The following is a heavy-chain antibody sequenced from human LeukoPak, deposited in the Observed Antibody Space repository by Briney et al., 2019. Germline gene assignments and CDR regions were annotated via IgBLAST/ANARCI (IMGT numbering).Heavy chain of an antibody. CDR3: AKVSSSLYYYYMDV. V-gene: IGHV3-30*02. D-gene: IGHD6-13*01. J-gene: IGHJ6*03. CDR1: GFTFSSYG. CDR2: IRYDGSNK. Sequence: GGSLRLSCAASGFTFSSYGMHWVRQAPGKRLEWVAFIRYDGSNKYYADSVKGRFTISRDNSKNTLYLQMNSLRAEDTAVYYCAKVSSSLYYYYMDVWGKGTTVTVSS.